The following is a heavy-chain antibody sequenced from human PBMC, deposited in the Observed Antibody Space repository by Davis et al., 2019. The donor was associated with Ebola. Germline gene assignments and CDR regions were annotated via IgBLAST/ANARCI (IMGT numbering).Heavy chain of an antibody. V-gene: IGHV5-51*01. CDR3: ARELRFLEWSPDAFDI. Sequence: GESLKISCKGSGYSFTSYWIGWVRQMPGKGLEWMGIIYPGDSDTRYSPSFQGQVTISADKSISTAYLQWSSLKASDTAMYYCARELRFLEWSPDAFDIWGQGTMVTVSS. D-gene: IGHD3-3*01. CDR1: GYSFTSYW. J-gene: IGHJ3*02. CDR2: IYPGDSDT.